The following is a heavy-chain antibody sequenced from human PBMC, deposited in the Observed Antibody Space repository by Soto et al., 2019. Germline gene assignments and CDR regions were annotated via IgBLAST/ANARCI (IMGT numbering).Heavy chain of an antibody. Sequence: QVQLQESGPGLVKPSETLSLTCTVSGGSISSYYWSWIRQPPGKGLEWIGYIYYSGSTNYNPSLKSRVTISVDTSKNQFSLKLSSVTAADTAVYYCARVSRMYSSGWYGNRNWFDPWGQGTLVTVSS. CDR3: ARVSRMYSSGWYGNRNWFDP. CDR2: IYYSGST. V-gene: IGHV4-59*01. J-gene: IGHJ5*02. D-gene: IGHD6-19*01. CDR1: GGSISSYY.